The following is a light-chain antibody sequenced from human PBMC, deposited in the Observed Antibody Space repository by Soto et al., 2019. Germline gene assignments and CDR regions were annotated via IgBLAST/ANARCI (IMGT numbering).Light chain of an antibody. CDR2: WAS. J-gene: IGKJ3*01. V-gene: IGKV4-1*01. CDR3: QQYYSTLSFT. Sequence: DIVMTQSPDSLAVSLGERATINWKSSQSVLYSSNNKNYLAWYQQKPGQPPKLLIYWASTRESGVPDRFSGSGSATDFTLTISSLQADDVAIYYCQQYYSTLSFTFGPRTKVDIK. CDR1: QSVLYSSNNKNY.